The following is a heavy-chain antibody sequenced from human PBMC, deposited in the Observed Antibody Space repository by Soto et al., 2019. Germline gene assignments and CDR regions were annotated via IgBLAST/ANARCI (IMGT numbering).Heavy chain of an antibody. CDR1: GFMFSVYW. CDR3: ARDFFGGYTYGPGDY. V-gene: IGHV3-7*01. J-gene: IGHJ4*02. D-gene: IGHD5-18*01. Sequence: SLRLSCADSGFMFSVYWMSWVRQAPGKGPEWVANIHGDGGKIYYVDSVKGRFTISRDNAKRSLYLQMNSLRAEDTAVYYCARDFFGGYTYGPGDYWGQGALVTVSS. CDR2: IHGDGGKI.